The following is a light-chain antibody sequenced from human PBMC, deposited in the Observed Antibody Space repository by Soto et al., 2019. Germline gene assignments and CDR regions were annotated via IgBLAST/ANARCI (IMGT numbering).Light chain of an antibody. Sequence: QSALTQPRSVSGSPGQSVTISCTRTSSDVGGYNYVSWYQQHPGKAPKLMIYDVTKRPSGVPDRFSDSKSGNTASLTISGLQAEDEADYYCCSYAGSVVFGGGTKLTVL. J-gene: IGLJ2*01. CDR3: CSYAGSVV. V-gene: IGLV2-11*01. CDR2: DVT. CDR1: SSDVGGYNY.